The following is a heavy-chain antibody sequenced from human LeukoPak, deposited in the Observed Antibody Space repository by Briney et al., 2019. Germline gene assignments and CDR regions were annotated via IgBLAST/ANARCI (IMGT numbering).Heavy chain of an antibody. D-gene: IGHD6-13*01. CDR3: AKDSSSWYNYFDY. CDR1: GFTFSSYG. J-gene: IGHJ4*02. Sequence: GGSLRLSCAASGFTFSSYGMHWVRQAPGKGLEWVAVIWYDGSKKYYADSVKGQFTISRDNSKNTLYLQMNSLRAEDTAVYYCAKDSSSWYNYFDYWGQGTLVTVSS. V-gene: IGHV3-33*06. CDR2: IWYDGSKK.